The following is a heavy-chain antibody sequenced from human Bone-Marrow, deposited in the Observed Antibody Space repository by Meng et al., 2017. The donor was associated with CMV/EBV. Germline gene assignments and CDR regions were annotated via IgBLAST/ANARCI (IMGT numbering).Heavy chain of an antibody. V-gene: IGHV3-74*01. CDR2: INEDGRIT. CDR3: ARDLSGSRDY. D-gene: IGHD1-26*01. Sequence: EGQPVESGGGLIQPGGSLGLSCEDSGFTFSNYWMHWVRQVPGEGLVWVSRINEDGRITSYADSVKGRFTISRDNARNTLYLQMNSLRADDSAVYYCARDLSGSRDYWGRGTLVTVSS. J-gene: IGHJ4*02. CDR1: GFTFSNYW.